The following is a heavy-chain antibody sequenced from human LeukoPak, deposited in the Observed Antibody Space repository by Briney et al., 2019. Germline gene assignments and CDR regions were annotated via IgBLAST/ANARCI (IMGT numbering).Heavy chain of an antibody. CDR3: ARDRDSSGWFDY. J-gene: IGHJ4*02. D-gene: IGHD6-19*01. CDR2: MYSSGST. V-gene: IGHV4-4*07. Sequence: PSETLSLTCTVSGGSISSYYWSWIRQPAGKGLEWIGRMYSSGSTDYNPSLKSRVTMSVDTSKNQFSLKLSSVTAADTAFYYCARDRDSSGWFDYWGQGTLVTVSS. CDR1: GGSISSYY.